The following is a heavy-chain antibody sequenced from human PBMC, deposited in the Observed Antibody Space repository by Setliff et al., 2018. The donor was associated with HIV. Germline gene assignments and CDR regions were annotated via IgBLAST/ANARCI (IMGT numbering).Heavy chain of an antibody. Sequence: SVKVSCKASGYTFTGHYIHWVRQAPGQGLQWMGGIVPVFGTSNYAQRFHNRATITADESTSTAYLDLRGLRSEDTAIYYCVWGRLYLWNYYYWGLGTLVTVS. CDR1: GYTFTGHY. CDR2: IVPVFGTS. CDR3: VWGRLYLWNYYY. J-gene: IGHJ4*02. D-gene: IGHD1-7*01. V-gene: IGHV1-69*13.